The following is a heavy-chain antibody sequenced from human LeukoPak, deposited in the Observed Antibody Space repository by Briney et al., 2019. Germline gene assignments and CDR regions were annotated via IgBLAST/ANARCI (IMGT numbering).Heavy chain of an antibody. CDR3: ARRAAGAWATFDY. V-gene: IGHV4-59*01. CDR2: IYYTGRT. Sequence: SETLSLTCNVSGGSITSYYWSWIRQPPGKGLEWIGYIYYTGRTKYNASLESRVTISVDTSNNQFSLRLNPVTPADTAIYYCARRAAGAWATFDYWGQGTLVTVSS. D-gene: IGHD7-27*01. CDR1: GGSITSYY. J-gene: IGHJ4*02.